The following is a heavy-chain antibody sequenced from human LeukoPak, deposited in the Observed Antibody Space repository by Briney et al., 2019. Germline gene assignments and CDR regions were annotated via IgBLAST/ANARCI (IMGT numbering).Heavy chain of an antibody. D-gene: IGHD3-22*01. J-gene: IGHJ4*02. CDR1: GFTFSSYA. V-gene: IGHV3-23*01. CDR3: AKTYYYDISGYYPLLPLDY. Sequence: KPGGSLRLSCAASGFTFSSYAMSWVRQAPGKGLEWVSVISGSGGSTYYADSVKGRFTISRDNSKNTLYLQMNSLRAEDTAVYYCAKTYYYDISGYYPLLPLDYWGQGTLVTVSS. CDR2: ISGSGGST.